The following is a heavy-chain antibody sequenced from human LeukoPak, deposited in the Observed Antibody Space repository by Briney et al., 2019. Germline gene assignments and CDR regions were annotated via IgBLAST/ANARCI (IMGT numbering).Heavy chain of an antibody. CDR1: GFTFSSYA. Sequence: GGSLRLSCAASGFTFSSYAMSWVRQAPGKGLEWVSAISGSGGSTYYADSVKGRFTISRDNSKNTLYLQMNSLRAEDTAVYYCAKGGREQLVRFYFDYWGQGTLVTVSS. V-gene: IGHV3-23*01. CDR3: AKGGREQLVRFYFDY. CDR2: ISGSGGST. J-gene: IGHJ4*02. D-gene: IGHD6-6*01.